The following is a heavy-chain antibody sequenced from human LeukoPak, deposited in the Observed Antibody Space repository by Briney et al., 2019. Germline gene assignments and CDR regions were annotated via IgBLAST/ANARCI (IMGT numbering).Heavy chain of an antibody. CDR2: IYSGGTP. D-gene: IGHD4-17*01. J-gene: IGHJ3*02. V-gene: IGHV3-53*01. CDR3: ARGHYGDYALGAFDI. Sequence: NXXXXVRXXPGXXLEWXXVIYSGGTPYSADSLPRRFTISTDNSKNTLYLQINSLRAEDTAVYYCARGHYGDYALGAFDIWGQGTMVTVSS. CDR1: NX.